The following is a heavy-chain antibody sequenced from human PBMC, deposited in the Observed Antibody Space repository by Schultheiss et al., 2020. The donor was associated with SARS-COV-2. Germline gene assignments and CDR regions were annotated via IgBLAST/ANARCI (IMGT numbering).Heavy chain of an antibody. V-gene: IGHV3-23*01. CDR3: AKVDYDSSGYYDYYYYYYGMDV. CDR2: ISGSGGST. J-gene: IGHJ6*02. Sequence: GGSLRLSCAASGFTVSSNYMSWVRQAPGKGLEWVSAISGSGGSTYYADSVKGRFTISRDNSKNTLYLQMNSLRAEDTAVYYCAKVDYDSSGYYDYYYYYYGMDVWGQGTTVTVSS. D-gene: IGHD3-22*01. CDR1: GFTVSSNY.